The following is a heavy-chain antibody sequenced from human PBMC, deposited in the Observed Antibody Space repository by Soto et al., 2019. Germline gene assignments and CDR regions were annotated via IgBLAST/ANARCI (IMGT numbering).Heavy chain of an antibody. J-gene: IGHJ5*02. D-gene: IGHD3-16*01. CDR2: ISSSSTI. CDR1: GFTFSSYS. V-gene: IGHV3-48*02. CDR3: ARGSTWGKAWFDP. Sequence: EVQLVESGGGLVQPGGSLRLSCAASGFTFSSYSMNWVRQAPGKGLEWVSYISSSSTIYYADSVKGRFTIFRDNAKNSLVLQMNSLRDGDTAVYYCARGSTWGKAWFDPWCQGTLVTVSS.